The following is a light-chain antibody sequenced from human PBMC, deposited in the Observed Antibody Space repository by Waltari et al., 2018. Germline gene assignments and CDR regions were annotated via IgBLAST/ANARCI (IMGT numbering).Light chain of an antibody. V-gene: IGLV2-14*03. Sequence: QSALAQPASLSGSPGQSSTNPYTGTSSYVGGYRDVSWHQQHPGKAPKLMIYDVTHRPSGVSNRFSASKSGNTASLTISGLQAEDEADYYCSSYTSTSTWVFGGGTKLTVL. CDR3: SSYTSTSTWV. J-gene: IGLJ3*02. CDR1: SSYVGGYRD. CDR2: DVT.